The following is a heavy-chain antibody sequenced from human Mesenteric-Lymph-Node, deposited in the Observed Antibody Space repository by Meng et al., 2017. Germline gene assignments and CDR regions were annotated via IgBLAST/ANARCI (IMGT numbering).Heavy chain of an antibody. V-gene: IGHV4-39*01. CDR1: GGSTSSSSYY. Sequence: LRLRELAPGLVTPSVALSLTCTVSGGSTSSSSYYGAWIRQPPGEGLEWIGSVVYSGTTYYTSSLKSRVSISVDTSKNQFSLKLSSVTAADTAVYYCASFDHIPRRNYFDYWGQGTLVTVSS. D-gene: IGHD2-21*01. CDR3: ASFDHIPRRNYFDY. J-gene: IGHJ4*02. CDR2: VVYSGTT.